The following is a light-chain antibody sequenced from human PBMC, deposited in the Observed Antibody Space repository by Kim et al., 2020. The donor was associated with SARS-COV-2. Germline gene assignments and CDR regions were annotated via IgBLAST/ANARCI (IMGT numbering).Light chain of an antibody. CDR3: ATWDDSLNGRV. V-gene: IGLV1-44*01. CDR2: SNN. Sequence: GQRVTISCSGSSSNIGSNTVNWYQQLPGTAPKLLIYSNNQRTSGVPERFSVSKSGTSASLAISGLQSEDEADYFCATWDDSLNGRVFGGGTKLTVL. J-gene: IGLJ3*02. CDR1: SSNIGSNT.